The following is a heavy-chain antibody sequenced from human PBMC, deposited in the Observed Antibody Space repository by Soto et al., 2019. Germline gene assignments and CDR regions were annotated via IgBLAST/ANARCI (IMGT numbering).Heavy chain of an antibody. D-gene: IGHD6-19*01. CDR3: ARAVAVPADFDY. V-gene: IGHV1-3*01. J-gene: IGHJ4*02. CDR1: GYTFPGYA. Sequence: GASVKVSCKASGYTFPGYAMHWVRQAPGQRLEWMGWINAGNGNTKYSQKFQGRVTITRDTSASTAYMELSSLRSEDTAVYYCARAVAVPADFDYWGQGTLVTVSS. CDR2: INAGNGNT.